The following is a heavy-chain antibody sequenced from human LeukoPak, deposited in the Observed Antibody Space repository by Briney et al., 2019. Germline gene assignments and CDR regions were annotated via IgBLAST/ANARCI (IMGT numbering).Heavy chain of an antibody. V-gene: IGHV1-2*02. J-gene: IGHJ4*02. CDR3: ARDSGEAEFGDFDY. CDR2: INPNSGGT. D-gene: IGHD3-16*01. CDR1: GYTFTGYY. Sequence: GASVKVSCKASGYTFTGYYMHWVRQAPGQGLEWMGWINPNSGGTNYAQKFQGRVTMTRDTSISTAYMELSRLRSDDTAVYYCARDSGEAEFGDFDYWGQGTLVTVSS.